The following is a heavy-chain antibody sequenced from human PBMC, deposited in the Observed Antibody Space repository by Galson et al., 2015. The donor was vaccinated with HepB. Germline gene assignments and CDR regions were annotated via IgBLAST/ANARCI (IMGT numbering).Heavy chain of an antibody. Sequence: SLRLSCAASGFTFNSYAMSWVRQAPGKGLEWVSAISGSGGSTYYADSVKGRFTISRDNAKNSLFLQMNSLRAEDTAVYYCARDGSIGSTSYGMDVWGQGTTVTVSS. V-gene: IGHV3-23*01. CDR3: ARDGSIGSTSYGMDV. CDR1: GFTFNSYA. CDR2: ISGSGGST. D-gene: IGHD2-2*01. J-gene: IGHJ6*02.